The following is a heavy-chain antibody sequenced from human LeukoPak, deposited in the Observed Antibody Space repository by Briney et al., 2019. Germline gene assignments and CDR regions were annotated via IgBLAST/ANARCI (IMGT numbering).Heavy chain of an antibody. CDR1: GGSISSYY. J-gene: IGHJ3*02. V-gene: IGHV4-59*08. D-gene: IGHD3-16*02. CDR3: ARLLSPFTYYDYVWGSYRYSDAFDI. Sequence: RASETLSLTCTVSGGSISSYYWSWIRQPPGKGLEWIGSIYHSGSTYYNPSLKSRVTISVDTSKNQFSLKLSSVTAADTAVYYCARLLSPFTYYDYVWGSYRYSDAFDIWGQGTMVTVSS. CDR2: IYHSGST.